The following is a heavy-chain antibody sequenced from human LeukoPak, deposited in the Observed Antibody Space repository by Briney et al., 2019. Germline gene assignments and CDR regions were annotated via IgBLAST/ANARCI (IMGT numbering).Heavy chain of an antibody. Sequence: GRSLRLSCTASGFTFGSYGMHWVRQAPGKWLEWVAVIWYDGNNKYYADSVKGRFTNSRDNSKNTLYLQMNSLRAEDTAVYYCAREEVDYVSLSYYFHFWGQGTLVTVSS. CDR1: GFTFGSYG. D-gene: IGHD4-17*01. V-gene: IGHV3-33*01. CDR2: IWYDGNNK. J-gene: IGHJ4*02. CDR3: AREEVDYVSLSYYFHF.